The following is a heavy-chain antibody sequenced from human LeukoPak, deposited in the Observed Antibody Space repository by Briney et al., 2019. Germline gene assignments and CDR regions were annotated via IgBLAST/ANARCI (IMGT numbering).Heavy chain of an antibody. CDR3: TTGSRLRCSDY. Sequence: GGSLRLSCAASAFTFSDAWMTWVRQAPGKGLEWVGRIKSKTDGGTTDYAAPVKGRFTISRDDSKNTLYLQMNSLKTEDTAVYYCTTGSRLRCSDYWGQGTLVTVSS. V-gene: IGHV3-15*01. D-gene: IGHD3-10*02. CDR1: AFTFSDAW. J-gene: IGHJ4*02. CDR2: IKSKTDGGTT.